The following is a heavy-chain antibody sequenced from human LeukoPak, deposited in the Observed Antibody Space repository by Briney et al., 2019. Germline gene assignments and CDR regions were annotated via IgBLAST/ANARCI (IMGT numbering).Heavy chain of an antibody. CDR1: GFTFSDYS. J-gene: IGHJ4*02. CDR2: ISSSSSYI. D-gene: IGHD2-2*01. CDR3: ARGVVVTGLDY. Sequence: GGSLRLSCAASGFTFSDYSMKWVRQAPGKGLEGVSSISSSSSYIYYADSVKGRFTISRDNAKNSLYLQMNSLRAEDTAVYYCARGVVVTGLDYWGQGTLVTVSS. V-gene: IGHV3-21*01.